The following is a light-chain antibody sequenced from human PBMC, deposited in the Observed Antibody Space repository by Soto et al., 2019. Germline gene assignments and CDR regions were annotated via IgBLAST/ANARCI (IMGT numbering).Light chain of an antibody. CDR1: TTDIDNYDS. V-gene: IGLV2-18*02. CDR2: EVT. J-gene: IGLJ1*01. CDR3: SSYRSVGTVV. Sequence: QSALTQPPSVSGSPGQSVTISCTATTTDIDNYDSVSWYQQAPGKAPKVIVYEVTNRPSGVSNRFSGSKSGNAASLTISGLQAEDEADYYCSSYRSVGTVVFGTGTKVTVL.